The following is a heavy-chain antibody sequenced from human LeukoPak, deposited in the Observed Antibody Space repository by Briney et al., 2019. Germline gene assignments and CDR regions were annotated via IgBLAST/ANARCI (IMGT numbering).Heavy chain of an antibody. V-gene: IGHV4-38-2*01. CDR2: IYSSGST. CDR3: ARYSSSWTDAFDI. CDR1: GYSISSGYY. D-gene: IGHD6-13*01. Sequence: PSETLSLTCAVSGYSISSGYYWSWIRQPAGKGLEWIGRIYSSGSTNYNPSLKSRVTMSVDTSKNQFSLKLSSVTAADTAVYYCARYSSSWTDAFDIWGQGTMVTVSS. J-gene: IGHJ3*02.